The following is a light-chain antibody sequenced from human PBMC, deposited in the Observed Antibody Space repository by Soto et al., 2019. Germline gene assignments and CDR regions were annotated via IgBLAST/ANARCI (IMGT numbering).Light chain of an antibody. J-gene: IGKJ5*01. CDR1: QSVDNY. CDR3: QQYGNSPIT. V-gene: IGKV3-20*01. CDR2: ESS. Sequence: ESGLTQNQATLSLSPGERATLSCRASQSVDNYLDWYQQKPGQAPRLLIYESSNRATGIPDRFSGSGSGTDFTLTISRLEPEDFAVYYCQQYGNSPITFGQGTRLEIK.